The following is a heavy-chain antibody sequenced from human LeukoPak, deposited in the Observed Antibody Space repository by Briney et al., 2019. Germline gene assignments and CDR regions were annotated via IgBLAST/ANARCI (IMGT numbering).Heavy chain of an antibody. CDR2: ISYDGSNK. V-gene: IGHV3-30*03. CDR3: ARDHYDSSGYYGSHFQH. D-gene: IGHD3-22*01. Sequence: GGSLRLSCVASGFTFSSYGMHWVRQAPGKGLEWVAVISYDGSNKYYADSVKGRFTISRDNSKNTLYLQMNSLRAEDTAVYYCARDHYDSSGYYGSHFQHWGQGTLVTVSS. CDR1: GFTFSSYG. J-gene: IGHJ1*01.